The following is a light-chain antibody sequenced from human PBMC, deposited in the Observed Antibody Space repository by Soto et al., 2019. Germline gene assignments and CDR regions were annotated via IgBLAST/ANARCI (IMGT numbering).Light chain of an antibody. CDR2: GAS. V-gene: IGKV3-20*01. CDR1: QSVSNNY. CDR3: QQYGSSPTT. Sequence: EIVLTQSPGTLSLSPGERATLSCRASQSVSNNYLAWYQHKPGQAPRLLIYGASSRAPGIPDRFSGSGSGTDFTLTISRLEPEDFAVYYCQQYGSSPTTFGQGTKVEI. J-gene: IGKJ1*01.